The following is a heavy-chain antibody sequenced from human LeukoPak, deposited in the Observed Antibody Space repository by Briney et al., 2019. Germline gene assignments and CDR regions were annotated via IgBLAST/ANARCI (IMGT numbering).Heavy chain of an antibody. V-gene: IGHV4-59*01. J-gene: IGHJ4*02. CDR1: GGSISSYY. Sequence: SSETLSLTCTVSGGSISSYYWSWIRQPPGKGLEWIGYTYYSGSTNYNPSLKSRVTISVDTSKNQVSLRLSSVTAADTAVYYCARGDFSTLFDYWGQGTPVTVSS. CDR3: ARGDFSTLFDY. D-gene: IGHD4-11*01. CDR2: TYYSGST.